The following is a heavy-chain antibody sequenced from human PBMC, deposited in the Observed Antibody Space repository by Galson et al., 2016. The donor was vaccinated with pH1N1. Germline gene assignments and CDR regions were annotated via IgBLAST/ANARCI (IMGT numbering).Heavy chain of an antibody. D-gene: IGHD5-24*01. CDR1: GFTFSNAW. CDR2: IKSNGDGGTT. J-gene: IGHJ3*01. V-gene: IGHV3-15*01. Sequence: SLRLSCAGSGFTFSNAWMTWVRQAPGKGLEWVGRIKSNGDGGTTDYAAPVRGRFTISRDDSKNTVFLQMNSLEIADTAVYYCATGGNFYNYWGRGTSVTVSS. CDR3: ATGGNFYNY.